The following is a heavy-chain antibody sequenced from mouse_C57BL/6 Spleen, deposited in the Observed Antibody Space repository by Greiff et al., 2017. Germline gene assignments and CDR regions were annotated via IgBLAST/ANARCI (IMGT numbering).Heavy chain of an antibody. V-gene: IGHV1-15*01. Sequence: VKLQQSGAELVRPGASVTLSCKASGYTFTDYEMNWVKQTPVHGLEWIGAIDPETGGTAYNQKFKGKAILTADKSSSTAYMELRSLTSEDSAVYYCSGSWFAYGGQGTLVTVSA. CDR2: IDPETGGT. CDR3: SGSWFAY. CDR1: GYTFTDYE. J-gene: IGHJ3*01.